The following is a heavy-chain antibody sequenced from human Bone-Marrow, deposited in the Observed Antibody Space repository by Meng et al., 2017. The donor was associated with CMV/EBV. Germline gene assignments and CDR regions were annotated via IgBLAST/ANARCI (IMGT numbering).Heavy chain of an antibody. CDR3: AARSDRAILWFGMSHRYMDV. V-gene: IGHV3-30*02. CDR1: GFTFSSYS. J-gene: IGHJ6*02. D-gene: IGHD3-10*01. CDR2: IRCNGGTK. Sequence: GESLKISCAASGFTFSSYSMNWVRQAPGKGLEWVSYIRCNGGTKYYADSVKGRFTISRDNSKNTLYLQMNSLRAEDTAVYYCAARSDRAILWFGMSHRYMDVWGHGTTVTVSS.